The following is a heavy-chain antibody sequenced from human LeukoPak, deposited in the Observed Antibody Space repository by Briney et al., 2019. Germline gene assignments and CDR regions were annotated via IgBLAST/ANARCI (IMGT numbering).Heavy chain of an antibody. D-gene: IGHD1-26*01. V-gene: IGHV4-59*01. CDR2: IYHSGST. CDR3: ARRRAQSSGPSFYYFYMDV. CDR1: GGSISSYY. Sequence: SETLSLTCTVSGGSISSYYWSWIRQPPGKGLEWIGEIYHSGSTNYNPSLESRVTISLDTSKNQLSLNLRFVTAADTALYFCARRRAQSSGPSFYYFYMDVWGKGTTVTVSS. J-gene: IGHJ6*03.